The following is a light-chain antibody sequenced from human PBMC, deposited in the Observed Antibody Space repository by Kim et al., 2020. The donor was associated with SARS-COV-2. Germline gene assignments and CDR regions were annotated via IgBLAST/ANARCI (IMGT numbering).Light chain of an antibody. CDR1: RDISTE. V-gene: IGKV1-6*01. CDR2: GAS. Sequence: GDRVSITCRASRDISTELEWYLQKPGKAPELLISGASTVQSGVPSRFSGSGFGTDFTLTISSLQPEDFATYYCLQDYNYPLTFGQGTRLEIK. CDR3: LQDYNYPLT. J-gene: IGKJ5*01.